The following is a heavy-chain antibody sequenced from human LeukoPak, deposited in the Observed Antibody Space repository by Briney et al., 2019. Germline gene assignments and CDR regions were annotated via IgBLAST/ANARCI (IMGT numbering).Heavy chain of an antibody. D-gene: IGHD1-26*01. CDR2: IKQGGSER. J-gene: IGHJ4*02. CDR1: GFTFSSHW. V-gene: IGHV3-7*04. CDR3: ARSANSAFDY. Sequence: GGSLRLSCAASGFTFSSHWMNWVRQVPGKGLEWVANIKQGGSERYSVDSVKGRFTISRDDTKNSLYLQMNSLRVEDTAVYYCARSANSAFDYWGQGTLVTVSS.